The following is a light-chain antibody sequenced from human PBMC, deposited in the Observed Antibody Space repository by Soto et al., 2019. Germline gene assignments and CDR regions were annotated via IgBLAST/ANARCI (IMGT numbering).Light chain of an antibody. CDR1: QDIRND. Sequence: DSQMTQSPSSLSASVGDRVTITCRASQDIRNDLGWFQQKPGKAPKRLIYTASSLQSGLPSRFSGSGSWTEFTLTISSLQPEHFGTYYCLQYKSYPFTFGPGTKVDIK. CDR2: TAS. J-gene: IGKJ3*01. CDR3: LQYKSYPFT. V-gene: IGKV1-17*01.